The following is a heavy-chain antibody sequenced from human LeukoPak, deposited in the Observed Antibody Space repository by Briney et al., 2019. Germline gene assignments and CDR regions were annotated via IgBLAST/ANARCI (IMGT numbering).Heavy chain of an antibody. J-gene: IGHJ3*02. CDR2: IKQDGSEK. D-gene: IGHD6-6*01. CDR3: ASEAALDAFDI. CDR1: GFTFSSYW. Sequence: GGSLRLSCAASGFTFSSYWMSWVRQAPGKGLEWVANIKQDGSEKYYVDSVKGRFTISRDNAKNSLYLQMNSLRAEDTAVYYCASEAALDAFDIWGQGTMVTVSS. V-gene: IGHV3-7*01.